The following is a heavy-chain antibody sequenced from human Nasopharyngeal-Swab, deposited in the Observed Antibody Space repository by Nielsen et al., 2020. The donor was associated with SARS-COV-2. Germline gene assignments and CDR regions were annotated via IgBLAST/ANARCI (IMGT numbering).Heavy chain of an antibody. Sequence: ASVKVSCKASGYTFTSYDINWVRQATGQGLEWMGWMNPNSGNTGYAQKFQGRATMTRNTSISTAYMELSSLRSEDTAVYYCARAGKIQLWFNSLYYFDYWGQGTLVTVSS. CDR3: ARAGKIQLWFNSLYYFDY. CDR1: GYTFTSYD. CDR2: MNPNSGNT. D-gene: IGHD5-18*01. J-gene: IGHJ4*02. V-gene: IGHV1-8*01.